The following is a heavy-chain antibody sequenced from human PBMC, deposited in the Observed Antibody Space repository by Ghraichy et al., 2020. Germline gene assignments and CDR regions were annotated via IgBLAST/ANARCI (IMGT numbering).Heavy chain of an antibody. J-gene: IGHJ6*02. V-gene: IGHV4-59*01. Sequence: ESLNISCTVSGGSISSYYWSCIRQPPGKGLEWIGYIYYSGSTNYNPSLKSRVTISVDTSKNQFSLKLSSVTAADTAVYYCARLPEGRVVVAATRYYYYYGMDVWGQGTTVTVSS. CDR3: ARLPEGRVVVAATRYYYYYGMDV. CDR1: GGSISSYY. CDR2: IYYSGST. D-gene: IGHD2-15*01.